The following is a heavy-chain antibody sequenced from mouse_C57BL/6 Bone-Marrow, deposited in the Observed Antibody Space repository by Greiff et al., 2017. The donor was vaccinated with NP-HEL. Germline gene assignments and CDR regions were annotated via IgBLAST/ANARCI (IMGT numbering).Heavy chain of an antibody. V-gene: IGHV1-87*01. D-gene: IGHD2-10*01. J-gene: IGHJ1*03. CDR3: SEDSAVYYCACTYYCNGYFDV. Sequence: VQLQQSGPELARPWASVKISCQAFYSFSRRVHFAIRDTNSWMQWVKQRPGQGLEWIGAIYPGNGDTSYNQTYKGTATLTADKSSSTAYMQLSSLTSEDSAVYYCACTYYCNGYFDVWGTGTTVTVSS. CDR2: GQGLEWIG. CDR1: YSFSRRVH.